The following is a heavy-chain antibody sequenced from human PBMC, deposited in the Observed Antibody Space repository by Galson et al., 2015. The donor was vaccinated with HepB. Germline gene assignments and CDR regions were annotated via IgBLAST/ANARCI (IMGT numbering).Heavy chain of an antibody. V-gene: IGHV3-23*01. D-gene: IGHD2-21*01. CDR2: IGSDFNT. J-gene: IGHJ4*02. CDR3: VKDLFAGQSDY. Sequence: SLRLSSAASGFFFSGNAMSWVRQAPGKGLEWVSAIGSDFNTHYTDSVKGRFTISRDNSRNTLYLQMSGLRAEDTALYYCVKDLFAGQSDYWGQGTLVTVSS. CDR1: GFFFSGNA.